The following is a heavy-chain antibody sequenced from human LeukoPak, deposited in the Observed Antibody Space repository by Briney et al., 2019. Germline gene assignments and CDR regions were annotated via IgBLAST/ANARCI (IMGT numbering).Heavy chain of an antibody. V-gene: IGHV4-38-2*02. D-gene: IGHD3-9*01. CDR2: FYHTRST. Sequence: PSETLSLTCGVSDYSGSSRYYWGWIRQPPGKGLEWIGSFYHTRSTSYNPSLKSRVTISLDTSQNQFSLKLNSVTAADTAVYYCVRESNYDILTGYYVDSWGQGILVTVSS. CDR3: VRESNYDILTGYYVDS. J-gene: IGHJ4*02. CDR1: DYSGSSRYY.